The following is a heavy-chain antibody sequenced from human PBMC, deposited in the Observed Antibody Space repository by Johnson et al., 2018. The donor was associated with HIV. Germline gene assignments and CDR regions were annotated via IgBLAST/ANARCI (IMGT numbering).Heavy chain of an antibody. J-gene: IGHJ3*02. D-gene: IGHD7-27*01. CDR3: ARWSGVGAFDI. CDR1: GFIVSNNY. CDR2: ISYDGSNK. V-gene: IGHV3-30-3*01. Sequence: QVQLVESGGGLVQPGGSLRLSCAASGFIVSNNYMNWVRQTPGKGLEWVAVISYDGSNKYYADSVKGRFTSSRDNSKNSLYLQMSSLRVEDTAVYYCARWSGVGAFDIWGQVTMVTVSS.